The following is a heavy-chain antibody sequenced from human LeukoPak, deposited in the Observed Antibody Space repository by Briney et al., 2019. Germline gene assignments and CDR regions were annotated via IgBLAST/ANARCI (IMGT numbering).Heavy chain of an antibody. CDR1: GGTFSSYA. CDR2: IIPIFGTA. Sequence: GASVKVSCKASGGTFSSYAISWVRQAPGQGLEWMGGIIPIFGTANYAQKFQGRVTITADKSTSTAYMELSSLRSEDTAVYYCVRGLDPLGIAAAGTWNYFDYWGQGTLVTVSS. CDR3: VRGLDPLGIAAAGTWNYFDY. J-gene: IGHJ4*02. V-gene: IGHV1-69*06. D-gene: IGHD6-13*01.